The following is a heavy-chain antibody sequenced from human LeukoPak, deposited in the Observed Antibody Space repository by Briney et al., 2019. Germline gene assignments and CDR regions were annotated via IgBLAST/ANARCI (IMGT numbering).Heavy chain of an antibody. D-gene: IGHD1-26*01. V-gene: IGHV1-2*06. J-gene: IGHJ4*02. CDR2: INPSSGDT. CDR1: AYTFTDYY. CDR3: ATTSGYFYY. Sequence: GASMKVSCKASAYTFTDYYVHWVRQAPGQGLEWMGRINPSSGDTNYAQNFQGRVTMTRDTSISTAYMELSRLRSDDTAVYYCATTSGYFYYWGQGTLVTVSS.